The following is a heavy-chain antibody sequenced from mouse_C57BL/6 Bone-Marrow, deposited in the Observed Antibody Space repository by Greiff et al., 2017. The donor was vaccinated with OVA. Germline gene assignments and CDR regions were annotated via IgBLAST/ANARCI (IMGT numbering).Heavy chain of an antibody. CDR2: INPYNGGT. CDR1: GYTFTDYY. CDR3: ARYDYDAMDY. Sequence: EVQLQQSGPVLVKPGASVKMSCKASGYTFTDYYMNWVKQSHGKSLEWIGVINPYNGGTSYNQKFKGKATLTVDKSSSTAYMELNSLTSEDSAVYYCARYDYDAMDYWGQGTSVTVSS. J-gene: IGHJ4*01. V-gene: IGHV1-19*01.